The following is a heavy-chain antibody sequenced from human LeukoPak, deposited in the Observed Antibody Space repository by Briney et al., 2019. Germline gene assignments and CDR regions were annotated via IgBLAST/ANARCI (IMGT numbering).Heavy chain of an antibody. J-gene: IGHJ4*02. CDR3: ARGRYCSSTSCYPFDY. Sequence: PGGSLRLSCAASGFTFSSYAMHWVRQAPGKGLEYVSAISSNGGSTYYANSVKGRFTISRDNSKNTLYLQMGSLRAKDMAVYYCARGRYCSSTSCYPFDYWGQGTLVTVSS. CDR1: GFTFSSYA. V-gene: IGHV3-64*01. CDR2: ISSNGGST. D-gene: IGHD2-2*01.